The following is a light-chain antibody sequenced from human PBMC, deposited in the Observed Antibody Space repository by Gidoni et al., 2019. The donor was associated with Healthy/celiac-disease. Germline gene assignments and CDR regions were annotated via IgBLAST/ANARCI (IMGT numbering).Light chain of an antibody. CDR1: QSVSSY. CDR2: DAS. Sequence: DIVLTQSPATLSLSPGERATLSCRASQSVSSYLAWYQQKPGQAPRLLIYDASNRDTGIPARFSGSGSGTDFTLTISSLETEDFAVYYCQQRSNWHPLTFGGGTKVEIK. CDR3: QQRSNWHPLT. V-gene: IGKV3-11*01. J-gene: IGKJ4*01.